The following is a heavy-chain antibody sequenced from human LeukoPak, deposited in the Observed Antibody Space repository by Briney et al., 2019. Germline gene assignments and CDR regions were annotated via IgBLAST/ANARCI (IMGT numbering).Heavy chain of an antibody. J-gene: IGHJ4*02. Sequence: SETLSLTCSVSGGSISSSSYYWGWIRQPPGKGLEWIGSIYYSGNTYNNPSLKSRVTVSVDTSKNQFSLKLSSLIEADTAVYYCARAYAGYASRFDYWGQGILVTVSS. CDR1: GGSISSSSYY. D-gene: IGHD1-1*01. V-gene: IGHV4-39*07. CDR3: ARAYAGYASRFDY. CDR2: IYYSGNT.